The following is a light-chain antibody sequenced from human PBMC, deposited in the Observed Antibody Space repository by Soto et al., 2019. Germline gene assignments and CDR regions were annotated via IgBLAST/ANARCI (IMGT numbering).Light chain of an antibody. CDR2: RNN. Sequence: QLVLTQPPSASGTPGQRVTISCSGSSSNIGSNYVYWYQQLPGTAPKLLIYRNNQRPSGVPDRFSGSKSGTSASLAISGLRSEDEADYYCAAWDDSLSADVFGTGTKVTVL. J-gene: IGLJ1*01. V-gene: IGLV1-47*01. CDR3: AAWDDSLSADV. CDR1: SSNIGSNY.